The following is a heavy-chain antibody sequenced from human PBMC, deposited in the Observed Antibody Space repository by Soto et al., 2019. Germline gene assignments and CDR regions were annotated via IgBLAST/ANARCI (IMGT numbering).Heavy chain of an antibody. V-gene: IGHV3-13*05. CDR3: ARWNWQQLAFDY. J-gene: IGHJ4*02. D-gene: IGHD6-13*01. CDR1: GFTFSSSD. Sequence: GSLRLSCAASGFTFSSSDMHLVRQATGKGLEWVSGIGSAGDPYYAGSVKGRFTISRENAKNSLYLQMNSLRAGDTAVYYCARWNWQQLAFDYWGQGTLVTVSS. CDR2: IGSAGDP.